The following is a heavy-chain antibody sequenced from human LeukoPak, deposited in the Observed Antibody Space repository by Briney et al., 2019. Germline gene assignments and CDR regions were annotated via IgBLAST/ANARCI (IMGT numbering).Heavy chain of an antibody. CDR1: GYTFTTYA. CDR2: ICTNTGNP. Sequence: ASMKVSCKASGYTFTTYAMNWVRQAPGQGLEWMGWICTNTGNPTYTQGFTGRFVFSLDTSVSTTYLQISNLKAEDTAVYYCARGIPVYGSSWSYYFDYWGQGTLVTVST. D-gene: IGHD6-13*01. J-gene: IGHJ4*02. V-gene: IGHV7-4-1*02. CDR3: ARGIPVYGSSWSYYFDY.